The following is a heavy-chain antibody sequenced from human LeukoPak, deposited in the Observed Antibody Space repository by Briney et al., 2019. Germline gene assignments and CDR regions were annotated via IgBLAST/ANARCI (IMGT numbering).Heavy chain of an antibody. V-gene: IGHV3-23*01. D-gene: IGHD1-26*01. CDR2: ISGSGGST. J-gene: IGHJ4*02. CDR1: GFTFSSYA. CDR3: ARSRRRELLRTYFDY. Sequence: PGGSLRLSCAASGFTFSSYAMSWVRQAPGKGLEWVSAISGSGGSTYYADSVKGRFTISRDNSKNTLYLQMNSLRAEDTAVYYCARSRRRELLRTYFDYWGQGTLVTVSS.